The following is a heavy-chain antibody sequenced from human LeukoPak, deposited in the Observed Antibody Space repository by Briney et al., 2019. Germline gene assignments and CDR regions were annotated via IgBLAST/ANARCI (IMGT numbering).Heavy chain of an antibody. CDR2: IIPIFGTA. CDR1: GGTFSSYA. V-gene: IGHV1-69*13. J-gene: IGHJ6*03. Sequence: SVKVSCKASGGTFSSYAISWVRQAPGQGLEWMGGIIPIFGTANYAQKFQGRVTITADESTSTAYMELSSLRSEDTAVYYCARSIFGVVIFVYYYYYMDVWGKGTTVTASS. D-gene: IGHD3-3*01. CDR3: ARSIFGVVIFVYYYYYMDV.